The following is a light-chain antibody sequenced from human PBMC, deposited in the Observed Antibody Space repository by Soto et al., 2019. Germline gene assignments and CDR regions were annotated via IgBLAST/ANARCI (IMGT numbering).Light chain of an antibody. CDR3: SSYAGSNNWV. CDR2: EVS. V-gene: IGLV2-8*01. Sequence: QSALTQPPSASGSPGQSVTIYCTGTSSDVGAYNSVSWYQQHSAKAPKLMFYEVSKRLSGVPDRFAGSKSGNTASLAVFGLQSEDEADYYCSSYAGSNNWVFGGGTKLTVL. J-gene: IGLJ3*02. CDR1: SSDVGAYNS.